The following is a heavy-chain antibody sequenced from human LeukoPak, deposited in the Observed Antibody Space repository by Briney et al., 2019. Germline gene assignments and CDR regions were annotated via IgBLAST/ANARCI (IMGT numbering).Heavy chain of an antibody. D-gene: IGHD1-1*01. Sequence: GASVKVSCKVSGYTLTELSMHWVRQAPGPGQGGVGGFDPEDGETTYAQKFQDRVTMTEDRSTDTAYMELSSLRSEDTAVYYCATGQTGTTRPIHACDIWGQGTMVTVSS. CDR3: ATGQTGTTRPIHACDI. V-gene: IGHV1-24*01. J-gene: IGHJ3*02. CDR1: GYTLTELS. CDR2: FDPEDGET.